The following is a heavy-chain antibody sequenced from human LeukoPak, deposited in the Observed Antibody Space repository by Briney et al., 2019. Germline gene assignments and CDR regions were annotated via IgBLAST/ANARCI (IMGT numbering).Heavy chain of an antibody. J-gene: IGHJ4*02. CDR2: INSDGSST. CDR3: ARGKRGYSYGFDY. D-gene: IGHD5-18*01. CDR1: GFTLSSYW. Sequence: PGGSLRLSCAASGFTLSSYWMHWVRQAPGKGLVWVSRINSDGSSTSYADSVKGRFTISRDNAKNTLYLQVNSLRAEDTAVYYCARGKRGYSYGFDYWGQGTLVTVSS. V-gene: IGHV3-74*01.